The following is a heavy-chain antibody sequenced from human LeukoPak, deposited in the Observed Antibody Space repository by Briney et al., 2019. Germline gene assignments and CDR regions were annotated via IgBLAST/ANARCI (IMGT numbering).Heavy chain of an antibody. CDR3: ARVPPIPGTIDY. CDR1: GGSISSYY. J-gene: IGHJ4*02. D-gene: IGHD2-2*02. CDR2: IYYSGST. V-gene: IGHV4-59*01. Sequence: PSETLSLTCTVSGGSISSYYWSWIRQPPGKGLEWIGYIYYSGSTNYNPSLKSRVIISVDTSKNQFSLKLSSVTAADTAVYYCARVPPIPGTIDYWGQGTLVTVSS.